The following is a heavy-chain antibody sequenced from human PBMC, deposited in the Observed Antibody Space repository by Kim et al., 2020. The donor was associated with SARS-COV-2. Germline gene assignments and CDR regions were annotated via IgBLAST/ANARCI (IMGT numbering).Heavy chain of an antibody. Sequence: SETLSLTCTVSGGSISSYYWSWIRQPPGKGLEWIGYIYYSGSTNYNPSLKSRVTISVDTSKNQFSLKLSSVTAADTAVYYCARAGDYYGSGTDLYFDLWGRGTLVTVSS. V-gene: IGHV4-59*13. CDR3: ARAGDYYGSGTDLYFDL. D-gene: IGHD3-10*01. CDR2: IYYSGST. CDR1: GGSISSYY. J-gene: IGHJ2*01.